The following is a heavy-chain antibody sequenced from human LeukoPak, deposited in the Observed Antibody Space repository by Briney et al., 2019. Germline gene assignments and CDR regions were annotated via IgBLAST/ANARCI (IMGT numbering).Heavy chain of an antibody. J-gene: IGHJ4*02. CDR2: IHSSGYT. CDR3: ARGFSGFWEFDS. CDR1: GGSLSSYY. Sequence: SDTLSLTCTVSGGSLSSYYWRWIRQPPGQGLKWIAYIHSSGYTNYNPSLKSRVTISVDTPKHQFSLHLSSVTAADAGVYYCARGFSGFWEFDSWGQATLVTVSS. D-gene: IGHD1-14*01. V-gene: IGHV4-4*09.